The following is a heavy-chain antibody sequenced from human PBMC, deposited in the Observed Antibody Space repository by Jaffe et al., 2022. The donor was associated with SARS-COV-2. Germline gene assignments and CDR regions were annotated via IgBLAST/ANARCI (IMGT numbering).Heavy chain of an antibody. J-gene: IGHJ4*02. CDR2: ISSSSSTI. D-gene: IGHD2-15*01. V-gene: IGHV3-48*01. CDR3: ARSMRYCSGGSCYAQYYFDY. CDR1: GFTFSSYS. Sequence: EVQLVESGGGLVQPGGSLRLSCAASGFTFSSYSMNWVRQAPGKGLEWVSYISSSSSTIYYADSVKGRFTISRDNAKNSLYLQMNSLRAEDTAVYYCARSMRYCSGGSCYAQYYFDYWGQGTLVTVSS.